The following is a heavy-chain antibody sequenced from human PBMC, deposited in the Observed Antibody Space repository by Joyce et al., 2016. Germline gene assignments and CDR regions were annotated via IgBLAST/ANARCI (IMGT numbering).Heavy chain of an antibody. D-gene: IGHD6-19*01. V-gene: IGHV3-15*01. CDR2: IKTKTDGGTT. J-gene: IGHJ4*02. CDR1: GIPFNNAW. Sequence: EVQLVESGGGLVKPGGSLRLSCAASGIPFNNAWMSWVRQAPGKGLEWVGRIKTKTDGGTTDYAAPVKGRFTISTDDSKTTLFLQMSSLKTEDTAVYYCTTDGYTSDWYAFWGQGTLVTVSS. CDR3: TTDGYTSDWYAF.